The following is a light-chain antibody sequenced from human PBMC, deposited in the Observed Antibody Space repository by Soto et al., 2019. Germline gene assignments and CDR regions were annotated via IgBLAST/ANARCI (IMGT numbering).Light chain of an antibody. Sequence: QSALTQPPSASGSPGQSVTISCTGSSSDVGDYNYVSWYQHHPGKAPKLMIYEVSKRPSGVPDRFSGSKSGTTASLTGSGLPAEDAAYYCSTSYAGSNDVVFGGGTKVTVL. CDR1: SSDVGDYNY. J-gene: IGLJ3*02. V-gene: IGLV2-8*01. CDR2: EVS. CDR3: TSYAGSNDVV.